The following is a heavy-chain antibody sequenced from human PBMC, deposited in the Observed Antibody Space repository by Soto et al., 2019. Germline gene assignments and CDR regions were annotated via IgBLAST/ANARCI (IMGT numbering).Heavy chain of an antibody. CDR2: ISSNSAYI. J-gene: IGHJ5*02. D-gene: IGHD6-13*01. V-gene: IGHV3-21*01. Sequence: GGSLRLSCAASGFTFRSFTMNWVRQAPGKGLEWVSTISSNSAYIYYTDALRGRFTISRDNAKNSLHLQMNSLRAEDTAVYYCTRDESRDSSARGWFAPWGPGTLVIVSS. CDR3: TRDESRDSSARGWFAP. CDR1: GFTFRSFT.